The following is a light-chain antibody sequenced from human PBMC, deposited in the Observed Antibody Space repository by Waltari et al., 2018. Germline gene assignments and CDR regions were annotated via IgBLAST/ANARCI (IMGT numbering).Light chain of an antibody. CDR1: SNDVGSYNL. CDR2: EVN. J-gene: IGLJ1*01. Sequence: QSALTQPASVSGSPGQSITISCTGTSNDVGSYNLVSWYQQRPGKAPKFIIYEVNRRPSGCSSRFSGSKSGNTASLTISGLQAEDEADYFCCSYAGVTTFYVFGTGTRVTVL. CDR3: CSYAGVTTFYV. V-gene: IGLV2-23*02.